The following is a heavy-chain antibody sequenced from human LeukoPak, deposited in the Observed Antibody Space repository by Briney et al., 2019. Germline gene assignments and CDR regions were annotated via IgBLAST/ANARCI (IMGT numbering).Heavy chain of an antibody. CDR2: ISSSSSYI. CDR3: ARDGGSGSYYNNNWFDP. V-gene: IGHV3-21*01. D-gene: IGHD3-10*01. J-gene: IGHJ5*02. CDR1: GFTFSSYS. Sequence: TGGSLRLSCAASGFTFSSYSMNWVRQAPGKGLEWVSSISSSSSYIYYADSVKGRFTISRDNAKNSLDLHMNSLRAEDTAVYYCARDGGSGSYYNNNWFDPWGQGTLVTVSS.